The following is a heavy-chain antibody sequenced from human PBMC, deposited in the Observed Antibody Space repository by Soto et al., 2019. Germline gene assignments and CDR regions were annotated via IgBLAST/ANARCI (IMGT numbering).Heavy chain of an antibody. J-gene: IGHJ4*02. CDR2: TSYDGRNK. V-gene: IGHV3-30*03. D-gene: IGHD4-17*01. CDR1: GFTFSSYG. CDR3: ARKSPTTVVTPDY. Sequence: QVQLVESGGGVVQPGRSLRLSCAASGFTFSSYGMHWVRQAPGEGLEYVATTSYDGRNKYYADSLEGRFTISRDNAKNTLSLQMNSLRPEDTAVYYCARKSPTTVVTPDYWGQGTLVTVSS.